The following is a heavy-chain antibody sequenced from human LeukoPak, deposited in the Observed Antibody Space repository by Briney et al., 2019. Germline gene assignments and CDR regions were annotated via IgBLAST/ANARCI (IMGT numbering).Heavy chain of an antibody. V-gene: IGHV3-30*03. CDR1: GFTFSSYG. D-gene: IGHD4-17*01. CDR3: ARDAVRDGDD. Sequence: GGSLRLSCAASGFTFSSYGMHWVRQAPGKGLEWVAVISYDGSNKYYADFVKGRFTISRDNSKNTLYLQMNSLRAEDTAVYYCARDAVRDGDDWGQGTLVTVSS. J-gene: IGHJ4*02. CDR2: ISYDGSNK.